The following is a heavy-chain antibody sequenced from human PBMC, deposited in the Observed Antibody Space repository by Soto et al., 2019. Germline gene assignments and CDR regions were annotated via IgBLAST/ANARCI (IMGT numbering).Heavy chain of an antibody. V-gene: IGHV4-61*01. CDR1: GGSVSSGSYY. CDR3: ARVGGWDGNDAFDI. CDR2: IYYSGST. D-gene: IGHD6-19*01. J-gene: IGHJ3*02. Sequence: SETLSLTCTVSGGSVSSGSYYWSWIRQPPGKGLEWIGYIYYSGSTNYNPSLKSRVTISVDTSKNQFSLKLSSVTAADTAVYYCARVGGWDGNDAFDIWGQGTMVTVSS.